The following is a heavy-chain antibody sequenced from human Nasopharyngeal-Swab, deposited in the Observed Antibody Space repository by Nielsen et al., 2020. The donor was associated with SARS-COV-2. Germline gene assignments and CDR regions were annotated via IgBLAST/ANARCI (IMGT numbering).Heavy chain of an antibody. V-gene: IGHV4-59*12. CDR3: VRAGEYSYGSGDN. J-gene: IGHJ4*02. CDR2: VYYRGNT. D-gene: IGHD5-18*01. CDR1: GGSISPYY. Sequence: SETLSLTCTVSGGSISPYYWNWVRQPPGKGLEWIGYVYYRGNTKYSPSLESRVTISLDTSKNQFSLKLNAVTAADTAVYYCVRAGEYSYGSGDNWGQGTLVAVSS.